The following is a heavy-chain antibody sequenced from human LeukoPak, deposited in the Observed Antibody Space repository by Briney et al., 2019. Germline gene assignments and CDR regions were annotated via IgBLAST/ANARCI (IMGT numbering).Heavy chain of an antibody. Sequence: SVRVSCKASGGTFSSYAISWVRQAPGQGLEWMGGIIPIFGTANYAQKFQGRVTITADESTSTAYMELSSLRSEDTAVYYCARGHDYGDYSVAFDIWGQGTMVTVSS. J-gene: IGHJ3*02. CDR3: ARGHDYGDYSVAFDI. CDR1: GGTFSSYA. CDR2: IIPIFGTA. D-gene: IGHD4-17*01. V-gene: IGHV1-69*13.